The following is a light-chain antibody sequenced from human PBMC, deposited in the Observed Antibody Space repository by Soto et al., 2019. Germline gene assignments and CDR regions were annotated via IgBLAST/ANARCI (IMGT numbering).Light chain of an antibody. J-gene: IGKJ1*01. V-gene: IGKV3-15*01. CDR1: QSVSSN. CDR2: GAS. CDR3: QQYDRRPPWT. Sequence: EIVMTQSPATLSVSPGARAPLSCRASQSVSSNLAWFRQRPGQAPRLLMYGASTRATGVPARFSGSGSGTEFTLTISSLQSEDFAVYYCQQYDRRPPWTFGQGTKVDIK.